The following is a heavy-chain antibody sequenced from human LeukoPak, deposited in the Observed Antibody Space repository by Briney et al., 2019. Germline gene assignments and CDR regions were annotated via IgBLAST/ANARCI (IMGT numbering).Heavy chain of an antibody. V-gene: IGHV3-15*01. CDR1: GLTFSNAW. CDR2: IKSKTDGGTT. J-gene: IGHJ4*02. CDR3: TTGITMIGVEDDY. D-gene: IGHD3-22*01. Sequence: PGGSLRLSCAASGLTFSNAWMSWVRQAPGKGLEWVGRIKSKTDGGTTDYAAPVKGRFTISRDDSKNTLYLQMNSLKTEDTAVYYCTTGITMIGVEDDYWGQGTLVTVSS.